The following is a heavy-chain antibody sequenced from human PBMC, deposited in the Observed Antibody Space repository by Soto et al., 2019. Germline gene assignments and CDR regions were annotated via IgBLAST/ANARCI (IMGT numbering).Heavy chain of an antibody. J-gene: IGHJ4*01. V-gene: IGHV4-4*02. Sequence: AGSAGLLSRKPWWVCGRQPARKRLEWIGQISHSGSTNYNPSLTSRVTISVDKSKNHFSLKLTSVTAADTAVYYCAARHFWRGPSTDTLLAYWGHGPLLTV. CDR3: AARHFWRGPSTDTLLAY. D-gene: IGHD3-3*02. CDR2: ISHSGST. CDR1: AGLLSRKPW.